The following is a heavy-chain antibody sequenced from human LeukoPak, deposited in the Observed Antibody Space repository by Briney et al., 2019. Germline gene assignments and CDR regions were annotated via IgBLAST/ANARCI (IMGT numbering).Heavy chain of an antibody. Sequence: GALRLSCAASGFTVSSNYMTWVRQAPGKGLEWVSIIYSGGSTSYADSVKGRFTIPRDNSKNTLYLQMNSLRAEDTAVYYCARDVVGATYFDWGQGTLVTVSS. J-gene: IGHJ4*02. V-gene: IGHV3-53*01. CDR1: GFTVSSNY. CDR2: IYSGGST. D-gene: IGHD1-26*01. CDR3: ARDVVGATYFD.